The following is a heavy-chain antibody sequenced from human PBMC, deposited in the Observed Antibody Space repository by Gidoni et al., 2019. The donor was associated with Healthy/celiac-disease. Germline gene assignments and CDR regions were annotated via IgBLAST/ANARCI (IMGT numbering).Heavy chain of an antibody. J-gene: IGHJ5*02. Sequence: QVQLQQWGAGLLKPSETLSLTCAVYGGSFSGYYWSWIRQPPGKGLEWIGEINHSGSTNYNPSLKSRVTISVDTSKNQFSLKLSSVTAADTAVYYCARGLVTMVRRRYNWFDPWGQGTLVTVSS. CDR3: ARGLVTMVRRRYNWFDP. CDR2: INHSGST. V-gene: IGHV4-34*01. D-gene: IGHD3-10*01. CDR1: GGSFSGYY.